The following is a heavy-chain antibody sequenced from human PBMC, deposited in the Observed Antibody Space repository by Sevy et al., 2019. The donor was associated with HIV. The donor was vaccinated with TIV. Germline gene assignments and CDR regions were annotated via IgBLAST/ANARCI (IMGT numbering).Heavy chain of an antibody. V-gene: IGHV4-39*01. CDR2: IYYSGST. D-gene: IGHD3-22*01. CDR1: GGSISSSSYY. J-gene: IGHJ3*02. Sequence: SETLSLTCTVSGGSISSSSYYWGWIRQPPGKGLEWIGSIYYSGSTDYNPSLKSRVTISVDTSKNQFSLKLSSVTAADTAVYYCARQWYDCTGAFDIRGQGTMVTVSS. CDR3: ARQWYDCTGAFDI.